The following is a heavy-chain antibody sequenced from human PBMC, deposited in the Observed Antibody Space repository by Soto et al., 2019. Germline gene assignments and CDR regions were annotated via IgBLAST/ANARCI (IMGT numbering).Heavy chain of an antibody. J-gene: IGHJ6*02. Sequence: PGGSLRLSCAASGFTFSSYGMHWVRQAPGKGLEWVAVIWYDGSNKYYADSVKGRFTISRDNSKNTLYLQMNSLRAEDTAVYYCARGTRGFGELFLFGEARPYYYGMDVWGQGTTVTVSS. CDR1: GFTFSSYG. V-gene: IGHV3-33*01. D-gene: IGHD3-10*01. CDR3: ARGTRGFGELFLFGEARPYYYGMDV. CDR2: IWYDGSNK.